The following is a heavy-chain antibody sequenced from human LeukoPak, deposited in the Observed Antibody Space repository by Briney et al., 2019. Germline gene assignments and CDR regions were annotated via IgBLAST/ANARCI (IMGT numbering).Heavy chain of an antibody. J-gene: IGHJ4*02. Sequence: SETLSLTCAVYGGSFSGYYWSWIRQPPGKGLEWIGENNHSGSTNYNPSLKSRVTISVDTSKNQFSLKLSSVTAADTAVYYCARESPMVRGVIGVFDYWGQGTLVTVSS. CDR3: ARESPMVRGVIGVFDY. CDR2: NNHSGST. CDR1: GGSFSGYY. V-gene: IGHV4-34*01. D-gene: IGHD3-10*01.